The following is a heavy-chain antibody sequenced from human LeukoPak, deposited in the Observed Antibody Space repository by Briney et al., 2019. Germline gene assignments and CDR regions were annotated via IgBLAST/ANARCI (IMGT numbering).Heavy chain of an antibody. Sequence: GGSLRLPCAASGFTFSSYAMSWVRQAPGKGLEWVSAISGSGGSTYYADSVKGRFTISRDNSKNTLYLQVNSLRAEDTAVYYCAKDKVGATGEFDYWGQGTLVTVSS. CDR1: GFTFSSYA. CDR3: AKDKVGATGEFDY. CDR2: ISGSGGST. J-gene: IGHJ4*02. V-gene: IGHV3-23*01. D-gene: IGHD1-26*01.